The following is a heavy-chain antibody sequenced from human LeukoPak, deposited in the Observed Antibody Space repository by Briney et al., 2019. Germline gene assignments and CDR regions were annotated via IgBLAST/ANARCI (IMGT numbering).Heavy chain of an antibody. J-gene: IGHJ1*01. CDR1: GGSISSYY. V-gene: IGHV4-59*01. CDR3: ARDRLGHCSGGSWYDPEYFQH. Sequence: SETLSLTCTGSGGSISSYYWSWIRQPPGKGLEWIGYIYYSGSTNYNPSLKSRVTISVDTSKNQFSLKLSSVTAADTAVYYCARDRLGHCSGGSWYDPEYFQHWGQGTLVTVSS. CDR2: IYYSGST. D-gene: IGHD2-15*01.